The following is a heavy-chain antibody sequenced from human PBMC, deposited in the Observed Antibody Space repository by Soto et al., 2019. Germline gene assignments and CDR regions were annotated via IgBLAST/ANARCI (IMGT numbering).Heavy chain of an antibody. D-gene: IGHD6-13*01. CDR1: GFTVSSNY. J-gene: IGHJ6*02. V-gene: IGHV3-53*01. CDR2: IYSGGST. CDR3: ARDHSGTATGMDV. Sequence: GGSLRLSCAASGFTVSSNYMSWVRQAPGKGLEWVSVIYSGGSTYYADSVKGRFTISRDNSKNTLYLQMNSLRAEDTAVYYCARDHSGTATGMDVWGQGTTVTVSS.